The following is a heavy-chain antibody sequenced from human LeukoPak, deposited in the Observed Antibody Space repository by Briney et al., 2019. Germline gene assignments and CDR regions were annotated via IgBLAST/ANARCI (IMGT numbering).Heavy chain of an antibody. CDR3: ARLDCVSDACYNH. CDR2: VSSDGTT. D-gene: IGHD3/OR15-3a*01. V-gene: IGHV4-59*08. J-gene: IGHJ4*02. Sequence: SETLSLTCYVSGDSVSSYYWSWIRQPPGKGLEWNGYVSSDGTTNYTPSLRRRAIMSVDTAKNHILLNLTSLTAAYTAIYYCARLDCVSDACYNHWGRGTLVTVSS. CDR1: GDSVSSYY.